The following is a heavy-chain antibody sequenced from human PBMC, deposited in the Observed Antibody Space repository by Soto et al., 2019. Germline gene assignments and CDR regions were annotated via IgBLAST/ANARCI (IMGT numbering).Heavy chain of an antibody. CDR1: GYTLTELS. D-gene: IGHD3-10*01. CDR2: FDPEDGET. V-gene: IGHV1-24*01. Sequence: ASVKLCCKVSGYTLTELSMHWVRQAPGKGLEWMGGFDPEDGETIHAQKFQGRVTMTEDTSTDAAYMELSSLRSEDTAVYYCARQNPPGDTYYYGSGSYRPNHYHDYVMDVWG. CDR3: ARQNPPGDTYYYGSGSYRPNHYHDYVMDV. J-gene: IGHJ6*02.